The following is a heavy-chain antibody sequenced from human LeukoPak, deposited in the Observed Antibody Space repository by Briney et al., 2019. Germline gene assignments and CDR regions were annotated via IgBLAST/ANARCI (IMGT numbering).Heavy chain of an antibody. CDR1: GGSISSYY. CDR3: ARELGDYDSSGYLGY. J-gene: IGHJ4*02. CDR2: IYYSGST. D-gene: IGHD3-22*01. Sequence: PSETLSLTCTVSGGSISSYYWSWIRQPPGKGLEWIGYIYYSGSTNYNPSLKSRVTISVDTSKNQFSLKLSSVTAADTAVYYCARELGDYDSSGYLGYWGQGTLVTVSS. V-gene: IGHV4-59*01.